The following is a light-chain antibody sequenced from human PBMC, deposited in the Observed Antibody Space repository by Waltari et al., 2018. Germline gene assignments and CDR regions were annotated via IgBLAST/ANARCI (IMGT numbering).Light chain of an antibody. CDR2: DVS. CDR3: SSQSSNNVVL. J-gene: IGLJ3*02. CDR1: SSDVGTYNS. Sequence: QSALTQPASVSGSPGQSITISCTGTSSDVGTYNSVSWYQDHPGQSPKGIIYDVSARPSGVSARFSASKSGNTASLTISGLQAEDEADYYCSSQSSNNVVLFGGGTKVTVL. V-gene: IGLV2-14*03.